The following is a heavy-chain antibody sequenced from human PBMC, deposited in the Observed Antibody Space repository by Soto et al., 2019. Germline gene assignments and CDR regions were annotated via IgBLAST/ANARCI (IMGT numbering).Heavy chain of an antibody. V-gene: IGHV3-74*01. D-gene: IGHD3-16*01. CDR1: GFTFSSHW. CDR3: VRGGGAFDY. J-gene: IGHJ4*02. CDR2: ITSDGSST. Sequence: EVQLVESGGGLVQPGGSLRLSCVASGFTFSSHWMHWVRQVPGKGLVWVSQITSDGSSTSYADSVKGRFTVSRDNAKNTVYLQMTSLRAEDKAMYYCVRGGGAFDYWGQGTLVTVSS.